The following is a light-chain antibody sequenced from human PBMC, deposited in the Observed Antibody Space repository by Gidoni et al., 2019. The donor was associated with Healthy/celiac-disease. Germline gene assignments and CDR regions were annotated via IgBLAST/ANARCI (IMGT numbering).Light chain of an antibody. J-gene: IGLJ3*02. CDR1: KLGDKY. CDR3: QAWDQGV. V-gene: IGLV3-1*01. Sequence: SYELTQPPSVSVSPGQTASITCSGGKLGDKYACWYQQKPGQSPVLVIYQDSKRPSGIPERFSGSNSGNTATLTISGTQAMDEADYYCQAWDQGVFGGGTKLTVL. CDR2: QDS.